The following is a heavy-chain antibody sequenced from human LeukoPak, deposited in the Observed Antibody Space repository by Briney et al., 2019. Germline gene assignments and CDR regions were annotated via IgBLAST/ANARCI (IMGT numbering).Heavy chain of an antibody. CDR3: ARDPLYGDYAFGY. Sequence: GGSLRLSCAASGFTFSSYSMNWVRQAPGKGLEWVSSISSSSSYIYYADSVKGRFTISRDNAKNSLYLQMNSLRAEDTAVYYCARDPLYGDYAFGYWGQGTLVTVSP. CDR2: ISSSSSYI. J-gene: IGHJ4*02. D-gene: IGHD4-17*01. CDR1: GFTFSSYS. V-gene: IGHV3-21*01.